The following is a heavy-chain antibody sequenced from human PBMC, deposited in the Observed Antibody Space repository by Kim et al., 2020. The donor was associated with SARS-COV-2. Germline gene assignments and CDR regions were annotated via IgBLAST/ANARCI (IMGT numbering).Heavy chain of an antibody. CDR3: ARVSTYYYGSGPDY. CDR2: IWYDGSNK. J-gene: IGHJ4*02. Sequence: GGSLRLSCAASGFTFSSYGMHWVRQAPGKGLEWVAVIWYDGSNKYYADSVKGRFTISRDNSKNTLYLQMNSLRAEDTAVYYYARVSTYYYGSGPDYWGQGTLVTVSS. V-gene: IGHV3-33*01. D-gene: IGHD3-10*01. CDR1: GFTFSSYG.